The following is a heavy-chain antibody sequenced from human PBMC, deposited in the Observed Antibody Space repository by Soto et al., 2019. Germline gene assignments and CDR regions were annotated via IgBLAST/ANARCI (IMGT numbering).Heavy chain of an antibody. CDR3: AKAEYYYDSSGYYLMPAVFDY. Sequence: PGGSLRLSCAASGFTFDDYAMHWVRQAPGKGLEWVSGISWNSGSIGYADSVKGRFTISRDNAKNSLYLQMNSLRAEDTALYYCAKAEYYYDSSGYYLMPAVFDYWGQGTLVTVSS. J-gene: IGHJ4*02. CDR1: GFTFDDYA. D-gene: IGHD3-22*01. CDR2: ISWNSGSI. V-gene: IGHV3-9*01.